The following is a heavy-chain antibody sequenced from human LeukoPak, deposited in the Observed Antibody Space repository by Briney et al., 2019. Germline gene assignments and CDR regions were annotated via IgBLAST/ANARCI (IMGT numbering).Heavy chain of an antibody. D-gene: IGHD1-26*01. J-gene: IGHJ5*02. V-gene: IGHV3-20*04. Sequence: GGSLRLSCAASGFTFSSYGMSWVRQAPGKGLEWVSGINWNGGSTGYADSVKGRFTISRDNAKNSLYLQMNSLRAEDTAVYYCATSGGSYWSWGQGTLVTVSS. CDR1: GFTFSSYG. CDR2: INWNGGST. CDR3: ATSGGSYWS.